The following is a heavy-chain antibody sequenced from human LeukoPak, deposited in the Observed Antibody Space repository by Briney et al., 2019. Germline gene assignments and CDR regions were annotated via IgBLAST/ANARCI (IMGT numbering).Heavy chain of an antibody. CDR3: ARAQYSYGYNDY. J-gene: IGHJ4*02. Sequence: PSETLSLTCAVYGGSFSGYYWSWIPQPPGKGLEWIGEINHSGSTNYNPSLKSRVTISVDTSKNQFSRKLSSVTAADTAVYYCARAQYSYGYNDYWGQGTLVTVSS. V-gene: IGHV4-34*01. D-gene: IGHD5-18*01. CDR2: INHSGST. CDR1: GGSFSGYY.